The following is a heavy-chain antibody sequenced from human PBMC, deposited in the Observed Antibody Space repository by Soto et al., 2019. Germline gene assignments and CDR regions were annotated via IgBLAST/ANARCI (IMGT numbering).Heavy chain of an antibody. D-gene: IGHD3-10*01. CDR1: GHRFTELS. J-gene: IGHJ4*02. CDR2: FDPEGALT. CDR3: ATALNYGSGSYSGSAYYFDL. Sequence: GASVKVSCKASGHRFTELSMHWVRQAPGKGLEWMGGFDPEGALTIYAQKFQGRVKMTEDASTDTAYLDLSGLRSDDTAVYYCATALNYGSGSYSGSAYYFDLWGQGTLVTVSS. V-gene: IGHV1-24*01.